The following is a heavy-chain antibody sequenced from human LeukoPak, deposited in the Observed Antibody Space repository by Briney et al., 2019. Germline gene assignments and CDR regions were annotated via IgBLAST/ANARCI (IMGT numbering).Heavy chain of an antibody. CDR1: GYSFTSYW. Sequence: GESLKISCKGSGYSFTSYWIGWVRQMPGKGLEWMGIIYPGDSDTRYSPSFQGQVAISADKSISTAYLQWSSLKASDTAMYYCARREYYYDSSGYYYFDYWGQGTLVTVSS. CDR3: ARREYYYDSSGYYYFDY. J-gene: IGHJ4*02. D-gene: IGHD3-22*01. V-gene: IGHV5-51*01. CDR2: IYPGDSDT.